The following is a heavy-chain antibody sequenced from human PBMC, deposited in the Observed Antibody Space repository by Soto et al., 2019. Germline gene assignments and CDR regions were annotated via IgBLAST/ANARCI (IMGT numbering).Heavy chain of an antibody. V-gene: IGHV3-48*01. CDR1: GFTFSTYS. J-gene: IGHJ5*02. CDR2: ITSSSSII. CDR3: ATVGEGSRNWFNP. D-gene: IGHD3-3*01. Sequence: PGGSLRLSCAASGFTFSTYSMNWARQAPGKGLEWIAYITSSSSIIFYAESVKGRFTISRDNAKNSLYLQMNSLTAEDTAVYYCATVGEGSRNWFNPWGQGTRVTVSS.